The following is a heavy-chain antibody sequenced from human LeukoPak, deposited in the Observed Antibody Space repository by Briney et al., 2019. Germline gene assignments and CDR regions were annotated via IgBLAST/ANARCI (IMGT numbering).Heavy chain of an antibody. V-gene: IGHV3-48*01. CDR3: AREPTYSSSWYTSCDY. CDR1: GFNFNNYN. J-gene: IGHJ4*02. CDR2: ITRSSSSI. D-gene: IGHD6-13*01. Sequence: GGSLRLSCAASGFNFNNYNMNWVRQAPGKGLEGVAYITRSSSSIYYADSVKGRFTISRDNAKNSLYLQMNSLRTEDTAVYYCAREPTYSSSWYTSCDYWGQGTLVTVSS.